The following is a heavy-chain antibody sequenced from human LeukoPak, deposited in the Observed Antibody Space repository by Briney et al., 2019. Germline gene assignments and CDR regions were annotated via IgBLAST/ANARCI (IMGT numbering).Heavy chain of an antibody. D-gene: IGHD3-16*01. CDR1: GGSFSGYY. CDR3: ASTEVGEFDS. Sequence: KPSETLSLTCAVYGGSFSGYYWSWIRQPPGKGLEWIGEINHSGSTNYNPSLKSRVTMSVDTSKNQISLKLSSVTAADTAVYYCASTEVGEFDSWGQGTLVTVSS. V-gene: IGHV4-34*01. J-gene: IGHJ4*02. CDR2: INHSGST.